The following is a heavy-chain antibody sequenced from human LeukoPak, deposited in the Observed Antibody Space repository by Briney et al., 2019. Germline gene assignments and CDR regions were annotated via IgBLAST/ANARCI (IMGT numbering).Heavy chain of an antibody. CDR3: ARDWFSGTNYKPLFDY. V-gene: IGHV3-7*01. J-gene: IGHJ4*02. CDR2: IKQDGSQK. D-gene: IGHD3-10*01. CDR1: GFTFRNYW. Sequence: GGSLRLSCATSGFTFRNYWMSWVRQAPGKGLQWVANIKQDGSQKYYVDSVKGRFTISRDNAKNSLYLQMNSLRDEDTAVYYCARDWFSGTNYKPLFDYWGQGTLVTVSS.